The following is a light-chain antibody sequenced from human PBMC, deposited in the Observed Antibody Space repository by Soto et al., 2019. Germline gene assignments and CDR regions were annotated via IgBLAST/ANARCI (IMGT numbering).Light chain of an antibody. CDR2: AAS. J-gene: IGKJ4*01. CDR3: LQDYQYPLT. CDR1: QGIRND. V-gene: IGKV1-6*02. Sequence: AIQMTQSPSSLSASVGDRVTMTCRASQGIRNDVGWYQQKPGKAPKLLIYAASTLQSGVPSRFSGTASGTDFTLAISSLQPEDVATYYCLQDYQYPLTFGGGTKVDIK.